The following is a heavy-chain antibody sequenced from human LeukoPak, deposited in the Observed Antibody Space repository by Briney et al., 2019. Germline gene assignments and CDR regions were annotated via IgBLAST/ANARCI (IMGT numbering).Heavy chain of an antibody. D-gene: IGHD1-14*01. CDR3: AKTASGKNDAFDI. CDR2: ISSSGSTI. V-gene: IGHV3-48*03. J-gene: IGHJ3*02. Sequence: GGSLRLSCAASGFTFSSYEMNWVRQAPGKGLEWVSYISSSGSTIYYADSVKGRFTISRDNAKNSLYLQMNSLRAEDMALYYCAKTASGKNDAFDIWGQGTMVTVSS. CDR1: GFTFSSYE.